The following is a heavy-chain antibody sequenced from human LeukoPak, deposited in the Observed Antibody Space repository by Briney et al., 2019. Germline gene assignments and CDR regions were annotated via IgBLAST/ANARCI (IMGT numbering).Heavy chain of an antibody. Sequence: GGSLRLSCAASGFTFSDYYMSWIRQAPGKGLEWVSYISSSGSTTYYADSVKGRFTISRDNSKNTLYLQMNSLRAEDTAVYYCAKVGYYDFWSGYSEEDYWGQGTLVTVSS. CDR3: AKVGYYDFWSGYSEEDY. CDR1: GFTFSDYY. D-gene: IGHD3-3*01. J-gene: IGHJ4*02. CDR2: ISSSGSTT. V-gene: IGHV3-11*01.